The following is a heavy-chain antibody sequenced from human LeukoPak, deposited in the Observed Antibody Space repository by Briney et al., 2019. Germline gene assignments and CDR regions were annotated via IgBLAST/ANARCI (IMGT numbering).Heavy chain of an antibody. CDR3: ARVSRDAFDI. J-gene: IGHJ3*02. CDR1: GGSISSGSYY. Sequence: PSETLSLTCTVSGGSISSGSYYWSWIRQPAGKGLEWIGRIYTSGSTNYNPSLKSRVTISVDTSKNQFSLKLSSVTAADTAVYYCARVSRDAFDIWGQGTMVTVSS. V-gene: IGHV4-61*02. CDR2: IYTSGST.